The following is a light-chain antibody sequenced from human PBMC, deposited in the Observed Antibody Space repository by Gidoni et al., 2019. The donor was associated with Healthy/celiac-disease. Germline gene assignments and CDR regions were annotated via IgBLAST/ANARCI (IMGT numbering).Light chain of an antibody. Sequence: QSVLTQPPPVPAAPGQKVTISCSGSSSNIGNNYVSWYQPLPGTAPKLLIFDNNKRPSGIPARFSGSKSGTSATLGITGLQTGDEADYYCGTWDSSLSGDNVVFGGRTKLTVL. V-gene: IGLV1-51*01. J-gene: IGLJ2*01. CDR3: GTWDSSLSGDNVV. CDR2: DNN. CDR1: SSNIGNNY.